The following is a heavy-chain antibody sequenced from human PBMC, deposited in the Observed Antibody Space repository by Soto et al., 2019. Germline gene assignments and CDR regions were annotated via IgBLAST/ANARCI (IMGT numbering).Heavy chain of an antibody. CDR1: GGSISSSSYY. D-gene: IGHD4-17*01. CDR2: IYYSGST. V-gene: IGHV4-39*01. CDR3: ARRDTYGDAFDY. Sequence: PSETLSLTCTVSGGSISSSSYYWGWIRQPPGKGLEWIGSIYYSGSTYYNPSLKSRVTISVDTSKNQFSLKLSSVTAADTAVYYCARRDTYGDAFDYWGQGTLVTVSS. J-gene: IGHJ4*02.